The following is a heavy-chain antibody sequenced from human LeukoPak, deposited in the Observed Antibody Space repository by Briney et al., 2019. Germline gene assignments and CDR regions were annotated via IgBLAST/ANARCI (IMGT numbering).Heavy chain of an antibody. CDR2: IFYSGGT. V-gene: IGHV4-39*01. D-gene: IGHD6-13*01. J-gene: IGHJ1*01. Sequence: SETLSLTCTVSGGSITSSAYHWGCIRQPPGKGLEWIASIFYSGGTYYNPSLKSRLTISVDSSKNQFSLKVRSVTAADTAVYYCASQETRYRIAASDNWGPGTLVTASS. CDR3: ASQETRYRIAASDN. CDR1: GGSITSSAYH.